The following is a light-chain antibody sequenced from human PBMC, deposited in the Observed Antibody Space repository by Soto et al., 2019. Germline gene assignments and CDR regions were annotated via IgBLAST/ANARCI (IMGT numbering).Light chain of an antibody. CDR3: LSFDSSLSVK. J-gene: IGLJ2*01. CDR2: GNT. Sequence: QSVLTQPPSVSGAPGQRVTISCTGSSSNIGAVYDVHWYQQLPGRAPKLLIYGNTNRPSGVPDRFSGSKSGTSASLAITGLHAEDEAAYYCLSFDSSLSVKFGGGTKLTVL. CDR1: SSNIGAVYD. V-gene: IGLV1-40*01.